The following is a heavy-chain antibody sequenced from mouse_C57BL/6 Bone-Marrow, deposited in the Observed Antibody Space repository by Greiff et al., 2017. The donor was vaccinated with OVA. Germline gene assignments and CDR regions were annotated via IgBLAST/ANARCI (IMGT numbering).Heavy chain of an antibody. V-gene: IGHV1-69*01. CDR1: GYTFTSYW. CDR2: IDPSDSYT. D-gene: IGHD2-1*01. J-gene: IGHJ3*01. CDR3: ARWGLYGNSAWFAY. Sequence: LQQSGAELVMPGASVKLSCKASGYTFTSYWMHWVKQRPGQGLEWIGEIDPSDSYTNYNQKFKGKSTLTVDKSSSTAYMQLSSLTSEDSAVYYCARWGLYGNSAWFAYWGQGTLVTVSA.